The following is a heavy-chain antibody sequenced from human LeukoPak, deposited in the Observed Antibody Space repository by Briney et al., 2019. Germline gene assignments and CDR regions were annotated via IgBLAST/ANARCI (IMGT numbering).Heavy chain of an antibody. CDR2: IYTSGST. CDR3: ARDANYYGSGSPNWFDP. J-gene: IGHJ5*02. CDR1: GGSISRYY. Sequence: PSETLSLTCTVSGGSISRYYWSWIRQPAGKGLEWIGRIYTSGSTNYNPSLKSRVTMSVDTSKNQFSLKLSSVTAADTAVYYCARDANYYGSGSPNWFDPWGQGTLVTVSS. V-gene: IGHV4-4*07. D-gene: IGHD3-10*01.